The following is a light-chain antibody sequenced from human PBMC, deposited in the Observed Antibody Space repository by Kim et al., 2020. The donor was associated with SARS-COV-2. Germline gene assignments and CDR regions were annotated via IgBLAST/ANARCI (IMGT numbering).Light chain of an antibody. V-gene: IGKV1-39*01. CDR3: QQNDKVPNP. J-gene: IGKJ2*01. Sequence: DIQMTQSPSSLSASVGDRVTITCRASQDVSDDVNWYQQKPGKAPQLLIYDASTLQSGVPLRFSAGGSGTHFTLTINSLEREDFATYDCQQNDKVPNPFGQGTKLEI. CDR2: DAS. CDR1: QDVSDD.